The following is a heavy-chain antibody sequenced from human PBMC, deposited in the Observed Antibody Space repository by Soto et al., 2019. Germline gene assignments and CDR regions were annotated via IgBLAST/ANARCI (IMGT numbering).Heavy chain of an antibody. CDR2: IFYSGST. J-gene: IGHJ6*02. CDR1: GGSVSSGSYY. V-gene: IGHV4-61*01. D-gene: IGHD2-21*02. Sequence: SETLSLTCTVSGGSVSSGSYYWSWIRQPPGKGLEWIGQIFYSGSTNYNPSLKSRVTISVDTSKNQFSLELSSVTAADTAVYYCARDFCGGDCSDDYYYSAMDVWGQGATVTVSS. CDR3: ARDFCGGDCSDDYYYSAMDV.